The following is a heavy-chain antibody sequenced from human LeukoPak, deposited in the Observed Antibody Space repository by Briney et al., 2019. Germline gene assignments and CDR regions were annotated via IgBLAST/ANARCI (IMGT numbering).Heavy chain of an antibody. Sequence: GGSLRLSCAASGFTFSSYAMHWVRQAPGKGLEYVSAISSNGGSTYYANSVKGRFTISRDNSKNTLYLQMGSLRAEDMAVYYCARGGSSSPRDAFDIWGQGTMVTVSS. CDR1: GFTFSSYA. CDR2: ISSNGGST. J-gene: IGHJ3*02. V-gene: IGHV3-64*01. D-gene: IGHD6-6*01. CDR3: ARGGSSSPRDAFDI.